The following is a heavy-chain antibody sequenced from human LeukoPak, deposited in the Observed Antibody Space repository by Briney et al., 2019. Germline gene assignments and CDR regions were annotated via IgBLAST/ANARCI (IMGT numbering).Heavy chain of an antibody. CDR2: IKQDGSEK. J-gene: IGHJ5*02. Sequence: GGSLRLSCAASGFTFSSYWMSWVRPAPGKGLEGVANIKQDGSEKYYVDSVKGRFTISRDNAKNSLYLQMNSLRAEDTAVYYCARVDIVVVPAGFDPWGQGTLVTVSS. D-gene: IGHD2-2*01. CDR1: GFTFSSYW. V-gene: IGHV3-7*01. CDR3: ARVDIVVVPAGFDP.